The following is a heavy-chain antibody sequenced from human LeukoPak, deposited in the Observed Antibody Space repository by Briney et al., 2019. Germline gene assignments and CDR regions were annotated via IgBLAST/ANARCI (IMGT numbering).Heavy chain of an antibody. J-gene: IGHJ4*02. CDR2: ISGSGGST. Sequence: SGGSLRLSCAASGFTFSSFAMSWVRQAPGKGLEWVSAISGSGGSTYYADSVKGRFTISRDNSKNTLYLQMNSLRAEDTAVYYCAKGGEYYDILTGYVQYYFDYWGQGTLVTVSS. V-gene: IGHV3-23*01. D-gene: IGHD3-9*01. CDR1: GFTFSSFA. CDR3: AKGGEYYDILTGYVQYYFDY.